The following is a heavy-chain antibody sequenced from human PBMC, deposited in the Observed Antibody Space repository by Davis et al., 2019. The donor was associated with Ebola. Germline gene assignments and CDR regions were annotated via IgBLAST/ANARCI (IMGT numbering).Heavy chain of an antibody. CDR2: ISAYNGNT. CDR3: ARVPLLWFRELLSTYYYYGMDV. CDR1: GYTFTSYG. D-gene: IGHD3-10*01. J-gene: IGHJ6*02. V-gene: IGHV1-18*01. Sequence: AASVKVSCKASGYTFTSYGISWVRQAPGQGLEWMGWISAYNGNTNYAQKLQGRVTMTTDTSTSTAYMELRSLRSEDTAVYYCARVPLLWFRELLSTYYYYGMDVWGQGTTVTVSS.